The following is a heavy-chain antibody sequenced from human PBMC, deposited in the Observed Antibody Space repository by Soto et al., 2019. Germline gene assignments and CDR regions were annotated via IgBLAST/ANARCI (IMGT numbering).Heavy chain of an antibody. CDR3: ARDKGRSPLDY. CDR1: GFTFSSYS. J-gene: IGHJ4*02. CDR2: ISSSSRTI. D-gene: IGHD2-15*01. Sequence: EVQLVESGGGLVQPGGSLRLSCAASGFTFSSYSMNWARQAPGKGLEWISYISSSSRTIYYPDSVKGRFTMFSDHAKNPLYLKMNSLRAEDTVVYYCARDKGRSPLDYWGQGTLVTVSS. V-gene: IGHV3-48*01.